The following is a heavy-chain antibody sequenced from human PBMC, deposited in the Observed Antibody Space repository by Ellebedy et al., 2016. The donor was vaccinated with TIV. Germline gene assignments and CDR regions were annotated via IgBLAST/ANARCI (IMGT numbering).Heavy chain of an antibody. Sequence: SETLSLTCTVSGGSISGSSYYWGWIRQPPGKGLEWIGNIFDTGSTYCNPSLKSRVTISVDTSKNQFSLKLRSVTAADTVVYYCARSLMIFSFDKCYFDLWGRGTLVTVSS. D-gene: IGHD3/OR15-3a*01. CDR1: GGSISGSSYY. CDR3: ARSLMIFSFDKCYFDL. J-gene: IGHJ2*01. CDR2: IFDTGST. V-gene: IGHV4-39*01.